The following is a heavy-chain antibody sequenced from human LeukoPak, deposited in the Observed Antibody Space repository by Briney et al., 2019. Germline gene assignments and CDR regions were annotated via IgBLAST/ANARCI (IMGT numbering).Heavy chain of an antibody. V-gene: IGHV3-53*01. CDR2: IYSGGST. Sequence: GGSLRLSCAASGFTVSSNYMSWVRQAPGKGLEWVSIIYSGGSTFYADSVKGRFTISRDNSKNTLYLQMNSLRAEDTAVYCCARGGSYLSAFDIWGQGTMVTVSS. D-gene: IGHD1-26*01. CDR3: ARGGSYLSAFDI. J-gene: IGHJ3*02. CDR1: GFTVSSNY.